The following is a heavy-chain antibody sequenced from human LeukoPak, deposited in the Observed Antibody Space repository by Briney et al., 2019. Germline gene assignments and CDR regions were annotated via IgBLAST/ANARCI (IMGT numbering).Heavy chain of an antibody. V-gene: IGHV3-49*04. CDR2: IRSKAYGGTT. Sequence: HAGGSLRLSCTASGFTFGDYAMSWVRQAPGKGLEWVGFIRSKAYGGTTEYAASVKGRFTISRDDSKSIAYLQMNSLKTEDTAVYYCSRGRAGTWPFDHWGQGILVTVSS. J-gene: IGHJ4*02. CDR1: GFTFGDYA. CDR3: SRGRAGTWPFDH. D-gene: IGHD6-13*01.